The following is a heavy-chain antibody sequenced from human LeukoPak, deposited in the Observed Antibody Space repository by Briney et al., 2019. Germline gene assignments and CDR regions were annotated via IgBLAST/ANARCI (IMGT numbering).Heavy chain of an antibody. CDR3: ARRANYYGSGRRQYWYFDL. V-gene: IGHV4-59*08. D-gene: IGHD3-10*01. CDR2: IYYSGST. J-gene: IGHJ2*01. CDR1: GGSISSYY. Sequence: PSETLSLTCTVSGGSISSYYWSWIRQPPGKGVEWIGYIYYSGSTNYNPSLKSRVTISVDTSKNQFSLKLSSVTAADTAVYYCARRANYYGSGRRQYWYFDLWGRGTLVTVSS.